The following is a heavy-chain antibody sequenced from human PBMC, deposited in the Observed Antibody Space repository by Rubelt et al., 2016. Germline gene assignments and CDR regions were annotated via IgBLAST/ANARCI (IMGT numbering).Heavy chain of an antibody. CDR3: ARLSSGWYYFDY. Sequence: QLQLQESGPGLVKPSETLSLTCTVSGGSISSSSYYWGWIRQPPGKGLEWIGSIYYSRSTYYNPSLKSRVTISVDTSKNQFSLKLSSVTAADTAVYYCARLSSGWYYFDYWGQGTLVTVSS. CDR2: IYYSRST. J-gene: IGHJ4*02. CDR1: GGSISSSSYY. D-gene: IGHD6-19*01. V-gene: IGHV4-39*01.